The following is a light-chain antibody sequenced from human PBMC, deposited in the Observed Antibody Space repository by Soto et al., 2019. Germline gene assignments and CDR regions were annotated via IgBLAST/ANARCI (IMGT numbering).Light chain of an antibody. Sequence: QSALTQPASVSGSPGQSITIFCTGTSSDVGSYNLVSWYQQHPGKAPQLMIYEGSKRPSGVSNRFSGSKSGNTASLTISGLQAEDEADYYCTSFSSSTSLYVFGTGTKLTVL. J-gene: IGLJ1*01. CDR3: TSFSSSTSLYV. V-gene: IGLV2-14*02. CDR2: EGS. CDR1: SSDVGSYNL.